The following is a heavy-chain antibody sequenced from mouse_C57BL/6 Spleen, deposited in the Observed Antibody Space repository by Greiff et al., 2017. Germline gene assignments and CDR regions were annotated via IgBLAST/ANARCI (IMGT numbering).Heavy chain of an antibody. V-gene: IGHV1-15*01. CDR2: IDPETGGT. D-gene: IGHD1-2*01. CDR3: TDGLFDY. Sequence: QVQLKQSGAELVRPGASVTLSCKASGYTFTDYEMHWVKQTPVHGLEWIGAIDPETGGTAYNQKFKGKAILTADKSSSTAYMELRSLTSEDSAVYYCTDGLFDYWGQGTTLTVSS. CDR1: GYTFTDYE. J-gene: IGHJ2*01.